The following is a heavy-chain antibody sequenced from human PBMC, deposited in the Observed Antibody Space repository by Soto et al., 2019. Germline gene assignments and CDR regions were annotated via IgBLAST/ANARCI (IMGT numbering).Heavy chain of an antibody. Sequence: VQLVQSGGGLVQPGGSLRLSCEASGFIVRANYMSWVRQAPGKGLEWVSSIYRDGSTVYSDSVKDRFTISRDSSTNTLNLDINSLRPEDTAFYLCTPQLRFTSDSFDVWGQGTMVTVSS. CDR1: GFIVRANY. D-gene: IGHD3-3*01. J-gene: IGHJ3*01. CDR2: IYRDGST. V-gene: IGHV3-66*01. CDR3: TPQLRFTSDSFDV.